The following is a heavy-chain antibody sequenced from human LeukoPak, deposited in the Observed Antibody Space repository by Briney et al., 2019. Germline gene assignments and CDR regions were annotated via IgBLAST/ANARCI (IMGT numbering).Heavy chain of an antibody. D-gene: IGHD3-9*01. Sequence: GGSLRLSCAASGFTFSNYGMHWVRQAPGKGLDWVAFARSDGSHTDYADSAKGRFTISRDNSKNTLYLQMNSLRAEDTAVYYCARLYLLTGYSPPTNWGQGTLVTVSS. J-gene: IGHJ4*02. CDR1: GFTFSNYG. V-gene: IGHV3-30*02. CDR2: ARSDGSHT. CDR3: ARLYLLTGYSPPTN.